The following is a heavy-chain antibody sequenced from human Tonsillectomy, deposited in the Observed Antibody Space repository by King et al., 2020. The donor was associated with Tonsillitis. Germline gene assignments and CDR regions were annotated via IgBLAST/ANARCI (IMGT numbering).Heavy chain of an antibody. Sequence: VQLVESGGGVVQPGGSLRLSCTASGFTFSSYSMHWVRQAPGKGLEWVAFIPNDGRNKYYADSVKGRFTISRDNSKNTLYVQINSLKAEDTAVYYCAKDSSYYGSGLDYWGQGTLVTVSS. CDR1: GFTFSSYS. V-gene: IGHV3-30*02. D-gene: IGHD3-10*01. CDR2: IPNDGRNK. J-gene: IGHJ4*02. CDR3: AKDSSYYGSGLDY.